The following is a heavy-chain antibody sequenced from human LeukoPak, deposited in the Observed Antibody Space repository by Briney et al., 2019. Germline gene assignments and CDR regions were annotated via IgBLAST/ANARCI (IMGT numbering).Heavy chain of an antibody. D-gene: IGHD3-9*01. V-gene: IGHV3-53*04. CDR3: ARSGTGFYFDY. CDR1: GFTVSSNN. CDR2: IYGGGST. Sequence: GGSRRLSFAPSGFTVSSNNRAWVRQAPGKGLEWVSVIYGGGSTYYADSVKGRFTISRHNSKNTLYLQMNSLRAEDTALYYCARSGTGFYFDYWGQGTLVTVSS. J-gene: IGHJ4*02.